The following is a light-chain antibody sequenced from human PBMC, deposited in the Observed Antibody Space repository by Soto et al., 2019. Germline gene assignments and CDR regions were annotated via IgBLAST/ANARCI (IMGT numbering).Light chain of an antibody. CDR3: QQSYSTPRT. J-gene: IGKJ2*01. V-gene: IGKV1-39*01. CDR1: QSISTY. Sequence: DTRMTQSPSSLSASVGDRVTITCRASQSISTYLNWYQQKPGKAPKLLIYAASSLQSGVPSRFGGSGSGTDFTLTISSLQPEDFATYYCQQSYSTPRTFGQGTNLEIK. CDR2: AAS.